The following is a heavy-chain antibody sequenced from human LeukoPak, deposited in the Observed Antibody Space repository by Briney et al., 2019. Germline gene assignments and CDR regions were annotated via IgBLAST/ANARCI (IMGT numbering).Heavy chain of an antibody. V-gene: IGHV4-61*02. D-gene: IGHD2/OR15-2a*01. J-gene: IGHJ4*02. CDR2: IYTSGST. CDR3: SRTLSDSGLSY. CDR1: GGSISSGSYY. Sequence: PSQTLSLTCTVSGGSISSGSYYWSWIRQPAGKGLEWIGRIYTSGSTNYNPSLKSRVTISVDTSKNQFSLKLSSVTAADTAVYYCSRTLSDSGLSYWGQGTLVTVSS.